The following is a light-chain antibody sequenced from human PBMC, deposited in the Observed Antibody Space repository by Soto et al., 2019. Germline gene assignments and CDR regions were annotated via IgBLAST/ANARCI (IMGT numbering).Light chain of an antibody. CDR1: QSVRSY. Sequence: EIVLTQSPATLSLSPGERATLSCRASQSVRSYLAWYQQKPGQAPRLLIYDASNRATGIPARFSGSGSGTEFTLTISSLEPEDFAVYYCQQRSNWLITFGQGTRLEIK. J-gene: IGKJ5*01. CDR3: QQRSNWLIT. CDR2: DAS. V-gene: IGKV3-11*01.